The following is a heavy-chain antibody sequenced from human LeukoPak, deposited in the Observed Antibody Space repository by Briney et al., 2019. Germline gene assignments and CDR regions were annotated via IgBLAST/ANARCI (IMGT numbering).Heavy chain of an antibody. J-gene: IGHJ2*01. V-gene: IGHV3-23*01. D-gene: IGHD2-2*01. Sequence: GGSLRLSCAPSGLTFRSYAMSWVRQAPGKGREWVSGISGSGGSTDYADSVKGRFTISRDNSKNTEYLQMNSLRAEDTAVHYCAKDIVVVPAPVGYFDLWGRGTLVTVSS. CDR3: AKDIVVVPAPVGYFDL. CDR1: GLTFRSYA. CDR2: ISGSGGST.